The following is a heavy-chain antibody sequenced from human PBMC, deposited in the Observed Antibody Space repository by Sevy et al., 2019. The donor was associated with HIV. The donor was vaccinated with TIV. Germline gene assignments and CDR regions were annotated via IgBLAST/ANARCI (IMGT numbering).Heavy chain of an antibody. J-gene: IGHJ4*02. CDR1: GFTFSSYW. V-gene: IGHV3-7*03. D-gene: IGHD3-22*01. Sequence: GGSLRLSCEASGFTFSSYWMSWVRQAPGKGLEWVANIKQDGSEKYYVDSGKGRFTISRDNAKKSLYLQMNSLGAEDTAVYYCARGSNYYDSQTPFDYWGQGTLVTVSS. CDR2: IKQDGSEK. CDR3: ARGSNYYDSQTPFDY.